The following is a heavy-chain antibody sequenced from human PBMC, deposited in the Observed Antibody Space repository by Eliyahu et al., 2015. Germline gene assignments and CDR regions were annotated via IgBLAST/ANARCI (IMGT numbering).Heavy chain of an antibody. CDR2: VSTTGTT. V-gene: IGHV4-4*07. CDR3: TRDIYYYMDV. J-gene: IGHJ6*03. CDR1: GGSISHDY. Sequence: QVQLQESGPGLVKTSETLSLSCTVPGGSISHDYWSWMRQPAGKGLEWIGRVSTTGTTFYNPSLKSRVTMSLDTSKNQFSLKLTSVTVADTAMYYCTRDIYYYMDVWGKGTTVIVSS.